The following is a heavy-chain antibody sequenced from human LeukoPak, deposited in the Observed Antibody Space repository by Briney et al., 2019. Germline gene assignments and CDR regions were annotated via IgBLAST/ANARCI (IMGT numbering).Heavy chain of an antibody. V-gene: IGHV4-4*07. Sequence: PSETLSLTCTISGGSISTYYWSWIRQPPGKGLEWIGRIYTSGSTNYNPSLKSRVTISVDTSKNQFSLKLSSVTAADTAVYYCARDPAGLQYYYYYMDVWGKGTTVTVSS. J-gene: IGHJ6*03. CDR2: IYTSGST. D-gene: IGHD4-11*01. CDR1: GGSISTYY. CDR3: ARDPAGLQYYYYYMDV.